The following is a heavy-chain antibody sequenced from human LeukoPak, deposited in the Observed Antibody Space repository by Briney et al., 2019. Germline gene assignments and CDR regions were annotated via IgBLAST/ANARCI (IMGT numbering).Heavy chain of an antibody. CDR2: ISGLSGRT. Sequence: GGTLRLSCATSGFSFSSYGMSWVRQAPGKVLEWVSSISGLSGRTYYADSVKGRFTISRDNAKNSLYLQMNSLRAEDTAVYYCAGGVDPDAFDIWGQGTMVTVSS. J-gene: IGHJ3*02. V-gene: IGHV3-21*01. CDR3: AGGVDPDAFDI. CDR1: GFSFSSYG. D-gene: IGHD5-12*01.